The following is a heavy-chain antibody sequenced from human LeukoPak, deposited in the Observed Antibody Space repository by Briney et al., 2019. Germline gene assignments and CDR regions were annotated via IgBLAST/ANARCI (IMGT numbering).Heavy chain of an antibody. CDR2: INHSGST. CDR1: GGSFSGYY. J-gene: IGHJ3*02. CDR3: ARRDYDYVWGGYRPRAFDI. V-gene: IGHV4-34*01. Sequence: SETLSLTCAVYGGSFSGYYWSWIRQPPGKGLEWIGEINHSGSTNYNPSLKSRVTISVDTSKNQFSLKLSSVTAADTAVYYCARRDYDYVWGGYRPRAFDIWGQGTMVTVSS. D-gene: IGHD3-16*02.